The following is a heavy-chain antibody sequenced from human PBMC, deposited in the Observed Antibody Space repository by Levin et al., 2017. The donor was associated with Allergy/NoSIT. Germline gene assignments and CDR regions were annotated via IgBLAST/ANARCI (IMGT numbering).Heavy chain of an antibody. V-gene: IGHV3-23*01. CDR2: ISGNGATT. Sequence: LTGGSLRLSCAASGFTFTNYAMTWVRQAPGKGLEWVSAISGNGATTFYADSVKGRFTVSSDSSKNTLYLQMNSLTAEDTAVYYCAKRRGFCRSANCYGSDFWGQGTLVTVSS. CDR3: AKRRGFCRSANCYGSDF. D-gene: IGHD2-2*01. J-gene: IGHJ4*02. CDR1: GFTFTNYA.